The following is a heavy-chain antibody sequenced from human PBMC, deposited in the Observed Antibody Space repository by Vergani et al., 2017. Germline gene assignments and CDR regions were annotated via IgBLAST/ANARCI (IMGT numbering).Heavy chain of an antibody. CDR3: ARDRATYYYDSSVYYAKV. CDR1: GYTFTSYG. J-gene: IGHJ4*02. D-gene: IGHD3-22*01. V-gene: IGHV1-18*01. CDR2: ISAYNGNT. Sequence: QVQLVQSGAEVKKPGASVKVSCKASGYTFTSYGISWVRQAPGQGLEWMGWISAYNGNTNYAQKLQGRVTMTTDTSTCTAYMELRSLRSDDTAVYYCARDRATYYYDSSVYYAKVWGQGTLVTVSS.